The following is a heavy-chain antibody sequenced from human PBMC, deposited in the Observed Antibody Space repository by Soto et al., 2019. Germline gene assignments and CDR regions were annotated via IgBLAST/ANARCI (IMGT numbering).Heavy chain of an antibody. CDR2: MYNSGTT. D-gene: IGHD1-26*01. CDR3: ERAKGRSSFDH. J-gene: IGHJ4*02. V-gene: IGHV4-31*03. Sequence: PSETLSLTCTVSGGSINSGGYFWTWVRQHPGKGLEWIGYMYNSGTTYYTSSLKSRVNISGDTSKNQFSLRLSSVTAADTAVYYCERAKGRSSFDHWGQGTLVTVSS. CDR1: GGSINSGGYF.